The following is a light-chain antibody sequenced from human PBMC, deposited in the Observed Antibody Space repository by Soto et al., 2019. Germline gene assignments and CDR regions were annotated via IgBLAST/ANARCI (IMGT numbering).Light chain of an antibody. Sequence: AIQLTQSPSSLSASVGDRVTITCRASQGIFSALAWYQQKPGKAPNLLIYDASSLQSGVPSRFSGSGSGTDFTLTISSLQPEDFATYYCQQFNNYPITFGQGPRLEIK. CDR1: QGIFSA. V-gene: IGKV1D-13*01. CDR2: DAS. CDR3: QQFNNYPIT. J-gene: IGKJ5*01.